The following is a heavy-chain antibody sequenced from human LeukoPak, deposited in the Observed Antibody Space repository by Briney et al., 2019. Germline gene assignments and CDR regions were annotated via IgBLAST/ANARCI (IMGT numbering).Heavy chain of an antibody. V-gene: IGHV1-46*01. CDR2: INPSGGST. Sequence: ASVKVSCKASGYTFTGYYMHWVRQAPGQGLEWMGIINPSGGSTSYAQKFQGRVTMTRDTSTSTVYMELSSLRSEDTAVYYCVRVSDYVWGSYYYFDYWGQGTLVTVSS. CDR1: GYTFTGYY. J-gene: IGHJ4*02. CDR3: VRVSDYVWGSYYYFDY. D-gene: IGHD3-16*01.